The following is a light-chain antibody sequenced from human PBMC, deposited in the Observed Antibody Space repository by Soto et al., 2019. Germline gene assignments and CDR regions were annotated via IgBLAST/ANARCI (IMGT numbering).Light chain of an antibody. J-gene: IGKJ1*01. CDR1: QSVSSSY. CDR2: GAS. CDR3: QQYGSSPWT. V-gene: IGKV3-20*01. Sequence: EIVLTHSPRTLSLSPGERATLSCRASQSVSSSYLAWYQQKPGQAPRLLIYGASSRATGIPDRFSGSGSGTDFTLTISRLEPEDFAVYYCQQYGSSPWTFGQGTKV.